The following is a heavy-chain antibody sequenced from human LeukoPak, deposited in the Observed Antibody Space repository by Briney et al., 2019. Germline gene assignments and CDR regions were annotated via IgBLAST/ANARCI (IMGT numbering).Heavy chain of an antibody. CDR1: GDSINNNNW. D-gene: IGHD3-10*01. CDR3: ARTRYYYNSRSYGAPYYFDY. Sequence: SSETLSLTCDVSGDSINNNNWWNWVRQPPGKGLEWIGEIHHSGSTKYNPSLKSRVTISVDTSKNQFSLKLSSVTAADTAVYYCARTRYYYNSRSYGAPYYFDYWGQGTLVTVSS. CDR2: IHHSGST. V-gene: IGHV4-4*02. J-gene: IGHJ4*02.